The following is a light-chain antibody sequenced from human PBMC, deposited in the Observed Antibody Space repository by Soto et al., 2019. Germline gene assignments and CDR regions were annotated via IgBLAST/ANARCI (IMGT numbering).Light chain of an antibody. V-gene: IGLV2-14*01. CDR1: SNDIGGYNY. CDR3: TSYTSTSTYV. CDR2: EVS. Sequence: QSALTQPASVSGSPGQSITISCTGTSNDIGGYNYVSWYQRHPGKAPKLMIYEVSNRPSGVSNRFSGSKSGNTASLTISGLQAEDEADYYCTSYTSTSTYVFGAGTKLTVL. J-gene: IGLJ1*01.